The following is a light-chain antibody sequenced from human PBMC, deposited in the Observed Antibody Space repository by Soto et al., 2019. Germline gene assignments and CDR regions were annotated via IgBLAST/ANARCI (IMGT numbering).Light chain of an antibody. CDR1: QSISTR. V-gene: IGKV1-5*03. J-gene: IGKJ1*01. CDR2: KAS. Sequence: DIQMTQSPSTLSASVGDRVTITCRASQSISTRSAWYQQKPGRAPNLLIYKASDLQPGVLSRFSGSGSGREFAPSTITLHHDEFAAYYCQDSGTFGQGTKVYIK. CDR3: QDSGT.